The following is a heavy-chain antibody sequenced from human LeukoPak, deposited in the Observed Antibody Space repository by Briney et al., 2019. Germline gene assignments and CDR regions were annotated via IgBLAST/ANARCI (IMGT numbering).Heavy chain of an antibody. CDR1: GFTFSSYS. V-gene: IGHV3-21*01. CDR2: ISSSSSYI. Sequence: GGSLRLSCAASGFTFSSYSMNWVRQAPGKGLEWVSSISSSSSYIYYADSVKGRFTISRDNSKNTLYLQMNSLRAEDTAVYYCARVMGRFCSSTSCYVDYWGQGTLVTVSS. D-gene: IGHD2-2*01. CDR3: ARVMGRFCSSTSCYVDY. J-gene: IGHJ4*02.